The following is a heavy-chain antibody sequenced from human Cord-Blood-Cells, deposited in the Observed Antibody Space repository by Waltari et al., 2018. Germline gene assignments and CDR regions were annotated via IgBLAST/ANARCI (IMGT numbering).Heavy chain of an antibody. CDR1: GYTLTELS. V-gene: IGHV1-24*01. D-gene: IGHD6-6*01. CDR2: FDPEDGET. CDR3: ATELEYSSSSGRAFDI. Sequence: QVQLVQSGAEVKKPGASVKVSCKVSGYTLTELSMHWLRQPAGKGLEWMGGFDPEDGETIYAQKFQGRVTMTEDTSTDTAYMELSSLRSEDTAVYYCATELEYSSSSGRAFDIWGQGTMVTVSS. J-gene: IGHJ3*02.